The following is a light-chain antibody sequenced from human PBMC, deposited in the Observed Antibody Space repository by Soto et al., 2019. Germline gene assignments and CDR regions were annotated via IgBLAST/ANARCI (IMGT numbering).Light chain of an antibody. CDR3: QKYDTSLT. Sequence: EIVLTQSPASLSLSPGERATLSCGASQNIPSIYLAWYQLKPGLAPRLLIYDTSIRATGIPDRFTGSGSGTDFTLTITRLEPEDFAVYYCQKYDTSLTFGGGTKVEIK. CDR1: QNIPSIY. J-gene: IGKJ4*01. V-gene: IGKV3D-20*01. CDR2: DTS.